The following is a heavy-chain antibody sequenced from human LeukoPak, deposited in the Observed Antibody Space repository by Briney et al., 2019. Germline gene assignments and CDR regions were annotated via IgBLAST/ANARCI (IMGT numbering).Heavy chain of an antibody. CDR2: INPNGITT. D-gene: IGHD2-21*02. V-gene: IGHV3-74*01. CDR3: SRDVSRDRDY. J-gene: IGHJ4*02. Sequence: GGSLRLSCAASGFIFRNYWMHWVRQAPGKGLVWVARINPNGITTTYTDSVKGRFTISRDNAKNTLYLQMNSLRVEDTAVYYCSRDVSRDRDYWGPGTLVNGSS. CDR1: GFIFRNYW.